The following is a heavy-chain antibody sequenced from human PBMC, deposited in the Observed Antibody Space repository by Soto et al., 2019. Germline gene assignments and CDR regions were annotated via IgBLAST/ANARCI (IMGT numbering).Heavy chain of an antibody. J-gene: IGHJ6*02. V-gene: IGHV3-23*01. CDR1: GFTFSSYA. D-gene: IGHD4-17*01. Sequence: GGSLRLSCAASGFTFSSYAMSWVRQAPGKGLEWVSAISGSGGSTYYADSVKGRFTISRDNSKNTLYLQMNSLRAEDTAVYYCAKDLDVYGDYAGAMDVWGQGTTVTVSS. CDR2: ISGSGGST. CDR3: AKDLDVYGDYAGAMDV.